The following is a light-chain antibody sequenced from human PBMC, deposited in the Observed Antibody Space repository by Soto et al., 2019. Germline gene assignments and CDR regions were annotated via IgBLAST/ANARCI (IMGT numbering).Light chain of an antibody. V-gene: IGKV3-20*01. J-gene: IGKJ2*01. CDR2: PAS. Sequence: EIVLTQSPGTLSLSPGERATLSCRASQSVRSSYLARYQQKPGQAPRLLIFPASSRATGIPDRFSGSGSGRDFPLNISMMEREEFAVYYCQQYGRSPSTFGQGTKLEIK. CDR3: QQYGRSPST. CDR1: QSVRSSY.